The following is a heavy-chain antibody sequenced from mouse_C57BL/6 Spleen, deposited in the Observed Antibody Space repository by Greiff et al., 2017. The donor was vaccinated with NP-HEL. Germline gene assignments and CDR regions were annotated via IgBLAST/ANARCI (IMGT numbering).Heavy chain of an antibody. CDR1: GYTFTGYW. CDR3: ASDYSNYVCAY. J-gene: IGHJ3*01. Sequence: QVQLQQSGAELMKPGASVKLSCKATGYTFTGYWIEWVKQRPGHGLEWIGEILPGSGSTNYNEKFKGKATFTADTSSNTAYMQLSSLTTEDSAIYYCASDYSNYVCAYWGQGTLVTVSA. CDR2: ILPGSGST. V-gene: IGHV1-9*01. D-gene: IGHD2-5*01.